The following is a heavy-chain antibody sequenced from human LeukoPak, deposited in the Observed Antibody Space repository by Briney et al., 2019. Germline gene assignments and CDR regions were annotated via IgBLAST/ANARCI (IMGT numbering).Heavy chain of an antibody. D-gene: IGHD3-10*01. CDR2: IIPILGIA. CDR1: GGTFSSYA. Sequence: SVKVSCKASGGTFSSYAISWVRQAPGQGLEWMGRIIPILGIANYAQKFQGRVTITADKSTSTAYMELSSLRSEDTAVYYCARDVPMVRGVIFDYWGQGTLVTVSS. CDR3: ARDVPMVRGVIFDY. V-gene: IGHV1-69*04. J-gene: IGHJ4*02.